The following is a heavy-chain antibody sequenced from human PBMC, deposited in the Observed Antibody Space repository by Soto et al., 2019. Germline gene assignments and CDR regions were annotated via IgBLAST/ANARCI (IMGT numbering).Heavy chain of an antibody. D-gene: IGHD1-26*01. J-gene: IGHJ6*02. CDR2: IIPILGIA. V-gene: IGHV1-69*04. Sequence: SVKVSCKASGGTFSSYTISWVRQAPGQGLEWMGRIIPILGIANYAQKFQGRVTITADKSTSTAYMELSSLRSEDTAVYYCARDRGIVGALYYYGMDVWGQGTTVTVSS. CDR1: GGTFSSYT. CDR3: ARDRGIVGALYYYGMDV.